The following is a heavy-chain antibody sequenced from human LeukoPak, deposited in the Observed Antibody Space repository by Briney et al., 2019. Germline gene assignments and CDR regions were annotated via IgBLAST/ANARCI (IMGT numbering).Heavy chain of an antibody. J-gene: IGHJ3*02. D-gene: IGHD3-16*01. CDR2: INSDGSST. CDR3: ERVWGSDAFDI. V-gene: IGHV3-74*01. Sequence: GGSLRLSCAASGFTFSHYWMQWVRQAPGKGLVWVSRINSDGSSTTYADSVKGRFTISRDNAKNTLYLQMNSLRAEDTAEYYCERVWGSDAFDIWGKGTMVTVSS. CDR1: GFTFSHYW.